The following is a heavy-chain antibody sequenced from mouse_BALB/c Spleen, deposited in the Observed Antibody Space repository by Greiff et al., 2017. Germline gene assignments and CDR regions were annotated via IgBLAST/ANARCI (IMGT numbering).Heavy chain of an antibody. V-gene: IGHV5-12-1*01. D-gene: IGHD1-1*01. CDR2: ISSGGGST. J-gene: IGHJ2*01. CDR3: ARPVDYYGSSYNY. CDR1: GFAFSSYD. Sequence: EVKLMESGGGLVKPGGSLKLSCAASGFAFSSYDMSWVRQTPEKRLEWVAYISSGGGSTYYPDTVKGRFTISRDNAKNTLYLQMSSLKSEDTAMYYCARPVDYYGSSYNYWGQGTTLTVSS.